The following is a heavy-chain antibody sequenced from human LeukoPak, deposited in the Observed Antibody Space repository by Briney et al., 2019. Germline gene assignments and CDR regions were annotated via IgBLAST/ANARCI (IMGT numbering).Heavy chain of an antibody. V-gene: IGHV4-59*01. CDR3: ARHPSAVAGKTFDC. Sequence: SETLSLTCAVSGGSISSYYWSWIRQPPGKGLEWIGYIYYSGSTNYNPSLKSRVTISVDTSKNQFSLKLSSVTAADTAVYYCARHPSAVAGKTFDCWGQGTLVTASS. CDR2: IYYSGST. J-gene: IGHJ4*02. D-gene: IGHD6-19*01. CDR1: GGSISSYY.